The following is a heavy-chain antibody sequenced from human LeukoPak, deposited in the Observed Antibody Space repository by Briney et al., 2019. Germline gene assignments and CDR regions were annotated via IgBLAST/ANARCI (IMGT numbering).Heavy chain of an antibody. CDR1: GGSISSSSYY. V-gene: IGHV4-39*01. CDR2: IYYSGCT. D-gene: IGHD3-10*01. J-gene: IGHJ4*02. CDR3: ARHYGSGTYFGY. Sequence: SETLSLTCTVSGGSISSSSYYWGWIRQPPGKGLEWIGSIYYSGCTYHNPSLKSRVTISVDTSKNQFSLKLSSVTAADTALYYCARHYGSGTYFGYWGQGTLVTVSS.